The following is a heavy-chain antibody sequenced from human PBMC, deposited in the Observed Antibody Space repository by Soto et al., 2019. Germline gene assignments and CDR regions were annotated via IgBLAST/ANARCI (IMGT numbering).Heavy chain of an antibody. CDR2: ISRTSTTI. J-gene: IGHJ4*02. CDR1: GFTFSSSS. CDR3: ARTRMNPQWMVITFYFDY. V-gene: IGHV3-48*01. D-gene: IGHD3-22*01. Sequence: GGSLRLSCAASGFTFSSSSMNWVRQAPGKGLEWVSYISRTSTTIYYADSVKGRFTISRDNAKNSLYLQMNSLRAEDTAVYYCARTRMNPQWMVITFYFDYWGQGTLVTVSS.